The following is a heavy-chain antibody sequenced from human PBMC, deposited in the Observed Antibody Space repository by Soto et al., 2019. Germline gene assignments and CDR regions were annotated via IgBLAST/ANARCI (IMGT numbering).Heavy chain of an antibody. D-gene: IGHD3-22*01. V-gene: IGHV4-39*01. CDR3: ASRFYYDSSGYQG. Sequence: PSETLSLTCTVSGGSISSSSYYWGWIRQPPGKGLEWIGSIYYSGSTYYNPSLKSRVTISVDTSKNQFSLKLSSVTAADTAVYYCASRFYYDSSGYQGWGQGTLVTVSS. J-gene: IGHJ4*02. CDR1: GGSISSSSYY. CDR2: IYYSGST.